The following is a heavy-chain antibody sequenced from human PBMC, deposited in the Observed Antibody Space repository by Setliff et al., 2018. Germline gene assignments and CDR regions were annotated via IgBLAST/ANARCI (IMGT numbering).Heavy chain of an antibody. Sequence: GSLRLSCAASGFIFSSYWMHWVRQAPGKGLEWVAVIWHDGGNKYHADSVKGRFTISRDNSKNTLYLQMNSLRPEDTAVYYCARTCSGSGCYAGLESWGQGTPVTVSS. D-gene: IGHD2-15*01. J-gene: IGHJ4*02. CDR1: GFIFSSYW. CDR2: IWHDGGNK. CDR3: ARTCSGSGCYAGLES. V-gene: IGHV3-33*08.